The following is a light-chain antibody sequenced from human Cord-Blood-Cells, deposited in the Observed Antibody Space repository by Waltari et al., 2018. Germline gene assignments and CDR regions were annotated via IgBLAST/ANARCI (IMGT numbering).Light chain of an antibody. V-gene: IGKV3-11*01. CDR1: QSVSRY. J-gene: IGKJ4*01. CDR3: QQRSNWPLT. Sequence: DIVLTQSPAPLSLHPGERATLSCRASQSVSRYLAWYQQKHGQAPRLLIYDASNRATGIPSRFSGSGSGTDFTLTISSLEPEDFAVYYCQQRSNWPLTFGGGTKVEIK. CDR2: DAS.